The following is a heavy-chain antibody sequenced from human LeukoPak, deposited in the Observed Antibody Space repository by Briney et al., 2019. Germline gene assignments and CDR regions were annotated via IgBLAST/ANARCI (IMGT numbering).Heavy chain of an antibody. CDR2: INSDGSNT. Sequence: GGSLRLSCAASGFTFSSYWMHWVRQAPGKGLVWVSRINSDGSNTSYADSVKGRFTISRDNAKNTLYLQMNSLRAEDTAVYYCARGASIAAAGTLYHFDYWGQGTLVTVSS. CDR3: ARGASIAAAGTLYHFDY. D-gene: IGHD6-13*01. J-gene: IGHJ4*02. V-gene: IGHV3-74*01. CDR1: GFTFSSYW.